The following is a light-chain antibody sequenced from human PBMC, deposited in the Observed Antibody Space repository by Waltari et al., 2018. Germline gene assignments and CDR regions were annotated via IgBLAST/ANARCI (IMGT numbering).Light chain of an antibody. CDR2: EAT. J-gene: IGLJ2*01. CDR1: ASYVGVYNL. V-gene: IGLV2-23*01. Sequence: QSALTQPASVSGSPGQSIPISCPGTASYVGVYNLFSWYQQNTGKAPKPVIYEATKRPSGISNRFSGSKSGNTASLTISGLQDEDEATYHCCSYAGSSVWIFGGGTKLTVL. CDR3: CSYAGSSVWI.